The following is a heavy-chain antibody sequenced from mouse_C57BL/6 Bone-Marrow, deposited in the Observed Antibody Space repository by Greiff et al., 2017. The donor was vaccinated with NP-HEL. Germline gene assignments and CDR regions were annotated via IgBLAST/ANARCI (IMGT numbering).Heavy chain of an antibody. CDR1: GYTFTDYY. J-gene: IGHJ4*01. V-gene: IGHV1-26*01. Sequence: VQLQQSGPELVKPGASVKISCKASGYTFTDYYMNWVKQSHGKSLEWIGDINPNNGGTSYNQKFKGKATLTVDKSSSTAYMELRSLTSEDSAVYYCAKFFGDYWGQGTSVTVSS. CDR3: AKFFGDY. CDR2: INPNNGGT.